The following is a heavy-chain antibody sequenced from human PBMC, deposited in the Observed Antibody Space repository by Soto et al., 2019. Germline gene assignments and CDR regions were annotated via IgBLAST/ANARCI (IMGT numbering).Heavy chain of an antibody. CDR2: ISGDATTT. CDR1: GFRFSDHY. D-gene: IGHD3-10*01. J-gene: IGHJ4*02. Sequence: GGSLRLSCAASGFRFSDHYMTWIRQAPGKGLEWVSKISGDATTTYYADSVKGRFTVSRDNAKNSVYLQMNSLRVEDTAVYYCASDPYYYASGFWGQGTLVTVSS. V-gene: IGHV3-11*01. CDR3: ASDPYYYASGF.